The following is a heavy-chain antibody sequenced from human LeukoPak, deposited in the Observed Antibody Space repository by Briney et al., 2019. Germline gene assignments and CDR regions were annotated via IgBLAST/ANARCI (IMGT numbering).Heavy chain of an antibody. CDR1: GGSISSSNW. V-gene: IGHV4-4*02. CDR2: IYHSGST. D-gene: IGHD3-9*01. J-gene: IGHJ5*02. CDR3: ARGADILTGSYWFDP. Sequence: PSGTLSLTCAVSGGSISSSNWWSWVRQPPGKGLEWIGEIYHSGSTNYNPSLKSRVTMSVDTSKNQFSLKLSSVTAADTAVYYCARGADILTGSYWFDPWGQGTLVTVSS.